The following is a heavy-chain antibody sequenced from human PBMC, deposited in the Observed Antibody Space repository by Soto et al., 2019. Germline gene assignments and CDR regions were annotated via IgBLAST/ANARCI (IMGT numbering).Heavy chain of an antibody. CDR3: ARDLQQLVLGNWFDP. D-gene: IGHD6-13*01. V-gene: IGHV4-38-2*02. J-gene: IGHJ5*02. CDR1: GYSISSGYY. CDR2: IYHSGST. Sequence: PSCTLALTCAVSGYSISSGYYWGWIRQPPGKGLEWIGSIYHSGSTYYNPSLKSRVTISVDTSKNQFSLKLSSVTAADTAVYYCARDLQQLVLGNWFDPWGQGTLVTVSS.